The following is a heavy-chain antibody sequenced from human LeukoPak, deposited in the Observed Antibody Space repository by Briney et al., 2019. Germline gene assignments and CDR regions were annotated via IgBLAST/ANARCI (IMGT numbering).Heavy chain of an antibody. D-gene: IGHD3-22*01. V-gene: IGHV3-7*01. J-gene: IGHJ4*02. CDR2: IKQDGSAK. CDR3: AKAYYDSSGFH. Sequence: GGSLRLSCAASGFTFSNYWMSWVRQAPGKGLEWVANIKQDGSAKYYVDSVKGRFSISRDNAKNSLYLQMNSLRAEDSAVYYCAKAYYDSSGFHWGQGTLATVSS. CDR1: GFTFSNYW.